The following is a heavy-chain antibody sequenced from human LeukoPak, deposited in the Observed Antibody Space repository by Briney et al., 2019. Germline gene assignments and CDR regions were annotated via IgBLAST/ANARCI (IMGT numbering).Heavy chain of an antibody. V-gene: IGHV4-61*02. CDR2: IYTSGST. Sequence: SETLSLTCTVSGGSIRGGIYYWSWIRQPAGKGLEWIGRIYTSGSTNYNPSLKSRVTISVDTSKNQFSLKLSSVTAADTAVYYCAREQWLVGFDYWGQGTLVTVSS. CDR3: AREQWLVGFDY. CDR1: GGSIRGGIYY. D-gene: IGHD6-19*01. J-gene: IGHJ4*02.